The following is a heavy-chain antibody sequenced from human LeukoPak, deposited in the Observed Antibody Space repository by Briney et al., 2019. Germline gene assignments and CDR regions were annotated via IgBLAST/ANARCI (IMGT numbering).Heavy chain of an antibody. Sequence: GGSLRLSCAASGFTFSSYAMRWVRQAPGKGLEWVSAISGSGGSTYYADSVKGRFTISRDNSKNTLYLQMNSLRAEDTAVYYCAKGRSMVQVLDYWGQGTLVTVSS. D-gene: IGHD3-10*01. CDR2: ISGSGGST. J-gene: IGHJ4*02. CDR3: AKGRSMVQVLDY. V-gene: IGHV3-23*01. CDR1: GFTFSSYA.